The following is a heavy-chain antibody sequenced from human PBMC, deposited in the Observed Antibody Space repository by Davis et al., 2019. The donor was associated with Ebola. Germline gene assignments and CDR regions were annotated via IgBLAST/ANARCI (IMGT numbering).Heavy chain of an antibody. D-gene: IGHD2-15*01. V-gene: IGHV3-20*04. CDR2: INWNGGST. CDR1: GFTFDDYG. Sequence: GESLKISCAASGFTFDDYGMSWVRQAPGKGLEWVSGINWNGGSTGYADSVKGRFTISRDSSKNTLYLQMGGLRAEDTAVYYCARGSPHCSGSNCYSYYYGMDVWGQGTTVTVSS. CDR3: ARGSPHCSGSNCYSYYYGMDV. J-gene: IGHJ6*02.